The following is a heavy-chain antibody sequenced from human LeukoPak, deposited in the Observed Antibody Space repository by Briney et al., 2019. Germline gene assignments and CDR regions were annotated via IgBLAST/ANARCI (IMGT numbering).Heavy chain of an antibody. V-gene: IGHV3-64D*06. D-gene: IGHD6-13*01. Sequence: PGGSLRLSCSASGFTFSSYAMHWVRQAPGKGLEYVSAISSNGGSTYYADSVKGRFTISRDNSKNTLYLQMSSLRAEDAAVYYCVKDRVSISSSGYFDYWGQGTLVTVSS. CDR3: VKDRVSISSSGYFDY. J-gene: IGHJ4*02. CDR2: ISSNGGST. CDR1: GFTFSSYA.